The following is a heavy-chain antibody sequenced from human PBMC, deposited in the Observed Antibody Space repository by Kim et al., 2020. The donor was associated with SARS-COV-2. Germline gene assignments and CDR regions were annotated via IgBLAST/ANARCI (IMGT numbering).Heavy chain of an antibody. J-gene: IGHJ4*02. CDR1: GFSFSSSW. CDR3: VRAVANSYDY. V-gene: IGHV3-74*01. Sequence: GGSLRLSCEASGFSFSSSWMYWIRQAPGKGLVWVSRISNDGNIINYADVVKGRFTVSRDNAKNKLYLQMNSLRVEDTAVYSCVRAVANSYDYWGQGTLVTVSS. CDR2: ISNDGNII. D-gene: IGHD6-19*01.